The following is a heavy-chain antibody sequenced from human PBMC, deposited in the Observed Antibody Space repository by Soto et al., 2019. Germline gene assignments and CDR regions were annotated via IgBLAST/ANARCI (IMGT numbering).Heavy chain of an antibody. CDR2: ISAYNGNT. Sequence: QVQLLQSGAEVKKPGASVKVSCKASGYTFTNYGITWVRQAPGQGLEWMGWISAYNGNTHYTQRLQGRVTMPTDTSTSTAYMELRGLRSDDTAVYSCARARQLVGYFYSYMDVWGKGTTVNVSS. J-gene: IGHJ6*03. V-gene: IGHV1-18*01. CDR1: GYTFTNYG. D-gene: IGHD6-6*01. CDR3: ARARQLVGYFYSYMDV.